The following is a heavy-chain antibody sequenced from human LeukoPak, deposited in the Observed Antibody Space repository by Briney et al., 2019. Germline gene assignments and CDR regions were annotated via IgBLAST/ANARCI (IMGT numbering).Heavy chain of an antibody. D-gene: IGHD6-19*01. Sequence: GASVKVSCKASGYTFTSYGISWVRQAPGQGLEWMGGIIPIFGTANYAQKFQGRVTITADESTSTAYMELSSLRSEDTAVYYCARDPEQWLVLSDYYGMDVWGQGTTVTVSS. CDR1: GYTFTSYG. CDR2: IIPIFGTA. CDR3: ARDPEQWLVLSDYYGMDV. V-gene: IGHV1-69*13. J-gene: IGHJ6*02.